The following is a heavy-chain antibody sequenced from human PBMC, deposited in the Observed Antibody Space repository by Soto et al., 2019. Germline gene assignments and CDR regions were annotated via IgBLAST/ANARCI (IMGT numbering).Heavy chain of an antibody. D-gene: IGHD3-22*01. CDR3: ARVLYYYDSSGYSQSHYYYGMDV. CDR2: IYYSGST. CDR1: GGSVSSGSYY. V-gene: IGHV4-61*01. J-gene: IGHJ6*02. Sequence: QVQLQESGPGLVKPSETLSLTCTVSGGSVSSGSYYWSWIRQPPGKGLEWIGYIYYSGSTNYNPSLKSRVTISVDTSKNQFSLKLSSVTAADTAVYYCARVLYYYDSSGYSQSHYYYGMDVWGQGTTVTVSS.